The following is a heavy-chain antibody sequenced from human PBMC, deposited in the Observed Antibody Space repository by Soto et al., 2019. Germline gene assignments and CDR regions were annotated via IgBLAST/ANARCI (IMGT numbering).Heavy chain of an antibody. CDR2: ISAYNGNT. V-gene: IGHV1-18*01. D-gene: IGHD3-22*01. CDR3: ARVENIVVVDAFDI. J-gene: IGHJ3*02. Sequence: GASVKVSCKASGYTFTSYGISWVRQAPGQGLEWMGWISAYNGNTNYAQKLQGRVTMTTDTSTSTAYMELRSLRSDDTAVYYCARVENIVVVDAFDIWGQGTMVTVSS. CDR1: GYTFTSYG.